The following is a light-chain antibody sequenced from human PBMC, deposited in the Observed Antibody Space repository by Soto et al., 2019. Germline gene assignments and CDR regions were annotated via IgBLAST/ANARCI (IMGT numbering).Light chain of an antibody. V-gene: IGKV1-39*01. CDR3: QQSHSSPIYT. CDR2: AAS. J-gene: IGKJ2*01. Sequence: DIQMTQSPFSLSASVGDRINITCRASQTIGTYVNWYQQRPGKAPKLLIYAASILHSGVPSRFSGRRSGTDFTLTINSLQPEDFATYHCQQSHSSPIYTFGQGTQLEIK. CDR1: QTIGTY.